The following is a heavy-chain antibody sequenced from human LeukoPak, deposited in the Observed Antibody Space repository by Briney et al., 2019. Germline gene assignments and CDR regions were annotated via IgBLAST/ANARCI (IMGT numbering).Heavy chain of an antibody. D-gene: IGHD3-22*01. V-gene: IGHV3-23*01. Sequence: GGSLRLSCAASGFTFSSYAMSWVRQALGKGLEWVSAISGSGVSTYYADSVKGRFTISRDNSTNTLYMQMNSLRAEDTDVYYCAKERGDYYDSSGSITTFDYWGQGTLVTVSS. CDR1: GFTFSSYA. CDR2: ISGSGVST. J-gene: IGHJ4*02. CDR3: AKERGDYYDSSGSITTFDY.